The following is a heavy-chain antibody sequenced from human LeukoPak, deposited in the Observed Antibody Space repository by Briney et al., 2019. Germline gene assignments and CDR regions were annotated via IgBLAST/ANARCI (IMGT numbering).Heavy chain of an antibody. CDR2: MNPNSGNT. CDR3: ARVFGGYSYGYNWFDP. D-gene: IGHD5-18*01. CDR1: GYTFTSYD. V-gene: IGHV1-8*01. Sequence: ASVKVSCKASGYTFTSYDINWVRQATGQGLEWMGWMNPNSGNTGYAQKFQGRVTMTRNTSISTAYMELSSPRSEDTAVYYCARVFGGYSYGYNWFDPWGQGTLVTVSS. J-gene: IGHJ5*02.